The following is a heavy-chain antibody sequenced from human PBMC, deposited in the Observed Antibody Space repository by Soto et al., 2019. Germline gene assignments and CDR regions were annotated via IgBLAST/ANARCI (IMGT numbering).Heavy chain of an antibody. Sequence: QVQLVQSGAEVKKPGASVKVSCKASGYTFLTYGISWVRQAPGQGLEWMGWISAFNGITNYPQKFQGRLTMTTDTSTSTAYMELSSLRSDDTAVYYCARNGVSIGSDGDDGFDILGQGTRVTVSS. D-gene: IGHD6-19*01. CDR1: GYTFLTYG. CDR2: ISAFNGIT. CDR3: ARNGVSIGSDGDDGFDI. V-gene: IGHV1-18*01. J-gene: IGHJ3*02.